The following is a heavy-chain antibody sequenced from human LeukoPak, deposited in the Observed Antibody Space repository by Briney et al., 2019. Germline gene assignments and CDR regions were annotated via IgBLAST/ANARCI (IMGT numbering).Heavy chain of an antibody. CDR2: IHTDVNRK. J-gene: IGHJ4*02. V-gene: IGHV3-30*02. D-gene: IGHD1-26*01. CDR3: AKGLRKLIVGSTEYYFDY. CDR1: GFTFSSYG. Sequence: GGSLRLSCAASGFTFSSYGMSWVRQAPGKGLEWVAYIHTDVNRKHYADSVKGRFTISRDNSKNTLNLQMNSLRAEDTAVYYCAKGLRKLIVGSTEYYFDYWGQGTLVTVSS.